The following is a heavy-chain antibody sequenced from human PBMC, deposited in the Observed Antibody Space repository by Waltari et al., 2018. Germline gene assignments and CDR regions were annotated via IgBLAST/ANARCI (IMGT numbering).Heavy chain of an antibody. Sequence: QVQLQESGPGLVKPSETLSLTCSVSGDSISSYHWSWIRQPPGKGLEWIGYIYYSGSTNYNPSVKSLFTISVDTSKNQFSLKLTSVTAADTAMYFCAAGYSSSSVTFDIWGHGTMVTVSS. D-gene: IGHD6-19*01. CDR1: GDSISSYH. CDR2: IYYSGST. J-gene: IGHJ3*02. V-gene: IGHV4-59*01. CDR3: AAGYSSSSVTFDI.